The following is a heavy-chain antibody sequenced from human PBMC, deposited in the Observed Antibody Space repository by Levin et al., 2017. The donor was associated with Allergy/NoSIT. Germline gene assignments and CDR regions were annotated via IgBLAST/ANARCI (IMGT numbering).Heavy chain of an antibody. D-gene: IGHD5-18*01. J-gene: IGHJ2*01. Sequence: ASVKVSCKVTGYSFTSHYIHWVRQAPGQGLEWMGMINPGGGSTTYAQKFQGRVTMTRDMSTSTVYMDLSSLRSDDTAVYYCARDQRGFNYGSPTWFFDLWGRGTLVTVSS. CDR1: GYSFTSHY. V-gene: IGHV1-46*01. CDR3: ARDQRGFNYGSPTWFFDL. CDR2: INPGGGST.